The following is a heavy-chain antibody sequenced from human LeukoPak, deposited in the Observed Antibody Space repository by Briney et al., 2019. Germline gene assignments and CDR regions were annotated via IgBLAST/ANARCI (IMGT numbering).Heavy chain of an antibody. Sequence: PGGSLRLSCAASGFTFSSYWMHWVRQAPGKGLVWVSRINSDGSSTSYADSVKGRFTISRDNAKNSLSLQMNSLRAEDTAVYYCARPLMYYYGSETYFWFDPWGQGTLVTVSS. CDR1: GFTFSSYW. J-gene: IGHJ5*02. V-gene: IGHV3-74*01. CDR3: ARPLMYYYGSETYFWFDP. CDR2: INSDGSST. D-gene: IGHD3-10*01.